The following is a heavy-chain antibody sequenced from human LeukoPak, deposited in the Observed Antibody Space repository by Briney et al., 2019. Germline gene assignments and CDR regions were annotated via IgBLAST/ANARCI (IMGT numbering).Heavy chain of an antibody. CDR2: IFWNDEK. Sequence: SGPVLVKPTETLTLTCTVSGFSLSTAKMSVRWVRQPPGKALEWLAHIFWNDEKSHSTSLKSRLTISKDTSKSQVVLTMTNMDPVDTATYLCTRGNWDNDYFDYWARESWSPSPQ. V-gene: IGHV2-26*01. CDR3: TRGNWDNDYFDY. J-gene: IGHJ4*02. D-gene: IGHD1/OR15-1a*01. CDR1: GFSLSTAKMS.